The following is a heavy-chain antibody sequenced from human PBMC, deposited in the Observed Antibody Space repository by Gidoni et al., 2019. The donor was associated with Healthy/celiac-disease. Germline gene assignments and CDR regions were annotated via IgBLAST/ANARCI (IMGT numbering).Heavy chain of an antibody. CDR2: IYYSGST. J-gene: IGHJ4*02. V-gene: IGHV4-39*07. D-gene: IGHD5-12*01. CDR3: ARVSRETIVATIKWVHHPFFDY. Sequence: QLQLQESGPGLVKPSETLSLTCPVSGGSISSSSYYWGWIRQPPGKGLEWIGSIYYSGSTYYNPSLKSRVTISVDTSKNQFSLKLSSVTAADTAVYYCARVSRETIVATIKWVHHPFFDYWGQGTLVTVSS. CDR1: GGSISSSSYY.